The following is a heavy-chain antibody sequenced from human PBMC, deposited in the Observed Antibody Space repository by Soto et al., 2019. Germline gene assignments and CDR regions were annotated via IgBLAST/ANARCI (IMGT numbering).Heavy chain of an antibody. J-gene: IGHJ4*02. D-gene: IGHD5-18*01. V-gene: IGHV3-43*01. CDR3: PKQKKLDYSYGCLDY. Sequence: EVQLVESGGVVVQPGGSLRLSCAASGFTFGDYTMHWVRQAPGKGLEWVSLISWDGGSTYYADSVKGRFTISRDNSKNSLYLKMDSLTAEDTASYYCPKQKKLDYSYGCLDYWGQGTLVTVSS. CDR1: GFTFGDYT. CDR2: ISWDGGST.